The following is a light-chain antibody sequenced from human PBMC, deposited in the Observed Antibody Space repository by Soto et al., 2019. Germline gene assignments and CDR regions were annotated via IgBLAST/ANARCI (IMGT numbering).Light chain of an antibody. J-gene: IGLJ2*01. V-gene: IGLV2-14*01. CDR2: GSL. Sequence: QSALTQATSVSGSPGQSISISCTGTSNDIGVSNFVSWYRQYPGGAPDLFFLGSLTGPLTFSTRFSGSKSGSTASLTISGLQADDEADYYCSSYTSLNTVIFGGGTKLTVL. CDR3: SSYTSLNTVI. CDR1: SNDIGVSNF.